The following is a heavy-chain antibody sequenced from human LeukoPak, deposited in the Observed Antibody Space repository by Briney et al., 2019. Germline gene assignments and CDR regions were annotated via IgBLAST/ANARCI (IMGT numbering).Heavy chain of an antibody. CDR2: ISRSSRTI. CDR3: ARDRFYAFDI. J-gene: IGHJ3*02. Sequence: GGSLRLSCAASGFSFNDYSMNWVRQAPGKGLEWVSYISRSSRTIDYADSVKGRFTISRDNAKNSLYLQMNSLRDEDTALYYCARDRFYAFDIWGQGTMLSLSS. V-gene: IGHV3-48*02. CDR1: GFSFNDYS.